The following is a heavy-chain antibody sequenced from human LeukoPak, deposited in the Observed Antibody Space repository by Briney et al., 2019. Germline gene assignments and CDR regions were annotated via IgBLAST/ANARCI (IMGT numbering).Heavy chain of an antibody. Sequence: GGSLRLSCAASGFTFDDYAMHWVRQAPGKGLEWVSGISWNSDSIVYADSVKGRFTISRDNAKNPLYLQMNSLRAEDMALYYCANGRDGYSYFDYWGQGTLVTVSS. CDR1: GFTFDDYA. J-gene: IGHJ4*02. CDR3: ANGRDGYSYFDY. CDR2: ISWNSDSI. V-gene: IGHV3-9*03. D-gene: IGHD5-24*01.